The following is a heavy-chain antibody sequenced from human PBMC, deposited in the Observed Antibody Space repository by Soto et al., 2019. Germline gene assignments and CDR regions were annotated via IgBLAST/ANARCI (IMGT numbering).Heavy chain of an antibody. CDR3: ARDPRGYYDFWSGYSPNAFDI. J-gene: IGHJ3*02. D-gene: IGHD3-3*01. CDR1: GYTFTSYY. CDR2: INPSGGST. Sequence: ASVKVSCKASGYTFTSYYMHWVRQAPGQGLEWMGIINPSGGSTSYAQKFQGRVTMTRDTSTSTVYMELSSLRSEDTAVYYCARDPRGYYDFWSGYSPNAFDIWGQGTMVTVSS. V-gene: IGHV1-46*03.